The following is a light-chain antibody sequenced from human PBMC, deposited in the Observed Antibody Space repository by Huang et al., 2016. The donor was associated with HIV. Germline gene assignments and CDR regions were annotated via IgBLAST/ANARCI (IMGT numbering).Light chain of an antibody. CDR3: QQYNSYPYT. V-gene: IGKV1-5*01. CDR2: DAS. CDR1: QSISSR. Sequence: DIQMTKSPSTLSASVGDRVTITCRASQSISSRLAWYQQKPGKAPKLLIYDASSFESGVPSRFSGSGSGTEFTLTISSLQPDNFATYYCQQYNSYPYTFGQGTKLEIK. J-gene: IGKJ2*01.